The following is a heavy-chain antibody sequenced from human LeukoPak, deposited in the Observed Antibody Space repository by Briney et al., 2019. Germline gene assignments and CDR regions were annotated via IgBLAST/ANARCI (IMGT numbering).Heavy chain of an antibody. V-gene: IGHV3-23*01. D-gene: IGHD3-10*01. CDR1: GFTFGTYA. J-gene: IGHJ4*02. CDR2: ISASGGST. Sequence: GGSLRLSCAASGFTFGTYAMSWVRQAPGKGLEWVSAISASGGSTYYADSVKGHFTISRDNSKNTLYLQMNSLRAEDTAVYYCAKSYYYGSGRYTNDYWGQGTLVPSPQ. CDR3: AKSYYYGSGRYTNDY.